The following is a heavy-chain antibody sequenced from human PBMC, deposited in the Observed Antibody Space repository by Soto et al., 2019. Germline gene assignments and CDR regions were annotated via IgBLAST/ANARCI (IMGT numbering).Heavy chain of an antibody. D-gene: IGHD5-18*01. J-gene: IGHJ6*02. CDR1: GFTFSSYG. Sequence: QVQLVESGGGVVQPGRSLRLSCAASGFTFSSYGMHWVRQAPGKGLEWVAVISYDGSKKYYTDSVKGRFTISRDNSKNTLYLQMNSLRAEDTAVYYCAKDSYSYGVYYYGMDVWGQGTTVTVSS. CDR2: ISYDGSKK. CDR3: AKDSYSYGVYYYGMDV. V-gene: IGHV3-30*18.